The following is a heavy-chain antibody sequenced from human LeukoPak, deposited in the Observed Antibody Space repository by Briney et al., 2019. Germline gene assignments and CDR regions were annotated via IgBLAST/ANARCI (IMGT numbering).Heavy chain of an antibody. V-gene: IGHV3-23*01. D-gene: IGHD1-1*01. CDR1: GFSFRDYP. Sequence: GGSLRLSCEAAGFSFRDYPMGWVRRASGKRLEWVSGISAGADVIFYADPVKGRFTISRDNAKNTLYLQMNSLRAEDTAVYYCARELNWAPDYWGQGTLVTVSS. CDR2: ISAGADVI. CDR3: ARELNWAPDY. J-gene: IGHJ4*02.